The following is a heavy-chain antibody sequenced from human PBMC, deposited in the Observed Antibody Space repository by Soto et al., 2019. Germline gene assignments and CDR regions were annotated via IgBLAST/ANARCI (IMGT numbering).Heavy chain of an antibody. V-gene: IGHV3-15*01. CDR3: PTEGDEWYTSSYDLDH. CDR2: IKTKTYGATT. CDR1: GFTFNYAW. J-gene: IGHJ4*02. Sequence: EVQLVESGGGLVKPGVSLRLSCAASGFTFNYAWMSWVRQAPGKALEWVGRIKTKTYGATTDYAAPVKGRLVISRDDSKTRLYPQTFSLKREDTAVYYCPTEGDEWYTSSYDLDHWGQGTLVTVSS. D-gene: IGHD6-6*01.